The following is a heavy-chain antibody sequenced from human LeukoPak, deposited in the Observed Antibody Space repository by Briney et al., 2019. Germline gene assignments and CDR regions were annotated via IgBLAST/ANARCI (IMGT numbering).Heavy chain of an antibody. J-gene: IGHJ5*02. Sequence: GGSPRLSCAASGFTFDDYAMHWVRQAPGKGLEWVSGISWNSGSMGYADSVKGRFTISRDNAKNSLYLQMNSLRAEDTALYYCAKDWTYDILTGYSWFDPWGQGTLVTVSS. D-gene: IGHD3-9*01. V-gene: IGHV3-9*01. CDR1: GFTFDDYA. CDR2: ISWNSGSM. CDR3: AKDWTYDILTGYSWFDP.